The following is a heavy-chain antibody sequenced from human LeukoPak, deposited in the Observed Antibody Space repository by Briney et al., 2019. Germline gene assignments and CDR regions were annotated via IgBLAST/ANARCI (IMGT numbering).Heavy chain of an antibody. CDR1: GFTFSSYA. V-gene: IGHV3-30*04. D-gene: IGHD2-2*01. J-gene: IGHJ1*01. CDR3: ARGHDIVVVPAAMSKYFQH. CDR2: ISYDGRNK. Sequence: GGSLRLSCAASGFTFSSYAMHWVRQTPGKGLEWVAVISYDGRNKYYADSVKGRFTISRDNSKNKMYLQMNSLRAEDTAVYYCARGHDIVVVPAAMSKYFQHWGQGTLVTVSS.